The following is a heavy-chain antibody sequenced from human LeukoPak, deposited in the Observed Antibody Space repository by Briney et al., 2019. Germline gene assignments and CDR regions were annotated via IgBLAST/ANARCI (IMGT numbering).Heavy chain of an antibody. V-gene: IGHV5-51*01. Sequence: GESLKISCKGSGYSFTNYWIGWVRQMPGKGLEWMGIIYPGDSDTRYSPSFQGQVTISADKSTSTAYLQWRSLKASDTAMYYCARSISNSSFYFFYGMDVWGQGTTVTVSS. CDR1: GYSFTNYW. D-gene: IGHD6-6*01. CDR2: IYPGDSDT. J-gene: IGHJ6*02. CDR3: ARSISNSSFYFFYGMDV.